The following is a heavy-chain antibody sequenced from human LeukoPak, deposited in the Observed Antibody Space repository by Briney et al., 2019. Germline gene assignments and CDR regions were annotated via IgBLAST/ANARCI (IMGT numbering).Heavy chain of an antibody. V-gene: IGHV3-48*01. J-gene: IGHJ6*02. CDR2: ISYSTNAI. CDR1: GFTFSSFS. D-gene: IGHD3-16*01. CDR3: ARGHWGQVSFANYQFGMDV. Sequence: GGSLRLSCAASGFTFSSFSLNWVRQAPGKGLEWVSYISYSTNAIYYADSVKGRFTISRDNAKNSLYLQMNSLRAEDTAVYYCARGHWGQVSFANYQFGMDVWGQGTKVTVS.